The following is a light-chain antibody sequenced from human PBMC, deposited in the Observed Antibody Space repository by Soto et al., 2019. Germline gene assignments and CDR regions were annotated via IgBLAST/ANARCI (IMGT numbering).Light chain of an antibody. Sequence: QSVLTQPPSASGTPGQRVTISCSGSSSNIGSNYVYWYQQLPGTAPKLLIYRNNQRPSGVPDRFSGSKSGTSASLAISGLRSEDEDDYYSAAWDDSLSGLVFGGGTKLTVL. CDR2: RNN. CDR3: AAWDDSLSGLV. J-gene: IGLJ2*01. CDR1: SSNIGSNY. V-gene: IGLV1-47*01.